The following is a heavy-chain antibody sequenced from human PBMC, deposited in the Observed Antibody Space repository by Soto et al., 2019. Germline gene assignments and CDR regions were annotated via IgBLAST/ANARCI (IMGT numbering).Heavy chain of an antibody. CDR2: INHSGST. V-gene: IGHV4-34*01. Sequence: SETLSLTCAVYGGSFSGYYWSWIRQPPGKGPEWIGEINHSGSTNYNPSLKSRVTISVDTSKNQFSLKLSSVTAADTAVYYCARAGNYYYYYYMDVWGKGTTVTVSS. J-gene: IGHJ6*03. CDR1: GGSFSGYY. CDR3: ARAGNYYYYYYMDV.